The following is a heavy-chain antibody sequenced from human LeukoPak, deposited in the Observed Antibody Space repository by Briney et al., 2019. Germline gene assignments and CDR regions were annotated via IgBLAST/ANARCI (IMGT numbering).Heavy chain of an antibody. CDR1: GFTFDDYA. Sequence: GRSLRLSCAASGFTFDDYAMHWVRQAPGKGLEWVSGISWNSGSIGYADSVKGRFTISRDNAKNSLYLQMNSLRAEDTALYYCAKRSRRLHFDYWXXXTLVTVSS. V-gene: IGHV3-9*01. D-gene: IGHD2-15*01. CDR2: ISWNSGSI. J-gene: IGHJ4*01. CDR3: AKRSRRLHFDY.